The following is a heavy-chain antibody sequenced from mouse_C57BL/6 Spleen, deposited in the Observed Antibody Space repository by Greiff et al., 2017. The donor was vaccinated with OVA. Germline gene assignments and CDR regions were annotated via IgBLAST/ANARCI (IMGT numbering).Heavy chain of an antibody. Sequence: VQLQQSGPGLVQPSQSLSITCTVSGFSLTSYGVHWVRQSPGKGLEWLGVIWRGGSTDYNAAFMSRLSITKDNSKSQVFFKMNSLQADDTAIYYCAKNSGYGSSNWYFDVWGTGTTVTVSS. CDR2: IWRGGST. CDR1: GFSLTSYG. J-gene: IGHJ1*03. D-gene: IGHD1-1*01. V-gene: IGHV2-5*01. CDR3: AKNSGYGSSNWYFDV.